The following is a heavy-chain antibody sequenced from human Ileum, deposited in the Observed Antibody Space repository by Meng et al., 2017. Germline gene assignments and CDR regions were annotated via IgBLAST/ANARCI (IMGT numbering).Heavy chain of an antibody. Sequence: QVPLRSLGRGLLTSSETLSLPGAVYGGSLSGYCRSWISQPTGKGLEWIGEINHSGSTNYNPSLKSRVTISVDTSKTQFSLKLSSVTAADTAVYYCTIRGVLYNWFDPWGQGTLVTVSS. CDR3: TIRGVLYNWFDP. D-gene: IGHD3-10*01. CDR2: INHSGST. J-gene: IGHJ5*02. V-gene: IGHV4-34*01. CDR1: GGSLSGYC.